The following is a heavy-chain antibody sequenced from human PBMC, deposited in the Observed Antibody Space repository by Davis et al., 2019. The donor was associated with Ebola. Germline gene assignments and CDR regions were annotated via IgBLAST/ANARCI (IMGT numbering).Heavy chain of an antibody. CDR3: ARTDCSGGSCYFNGAGFDY. CDR2: INAGNGIT. D-gene: IGHD2-15*01. Sequence: ASVKVSCKASGYTFTSYAMHWVRQAPGQRLEWMGWINAGNGITKFSQKFQGRVTITRDTSASTTYMELSSLRSEDTAVYYCARTDCSGGSCYFNGAGFDYWGQGTLVTVSS. J-gene: IGHJ4*02. CDR1: GYTFTSYA. V-gene: IGHV1-3*01.